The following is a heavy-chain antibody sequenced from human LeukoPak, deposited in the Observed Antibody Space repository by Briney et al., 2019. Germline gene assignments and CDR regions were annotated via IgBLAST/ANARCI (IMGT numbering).Heavy chain of an antibody. D-gene: IGHD1-26*01. V-gene: IGHV4-61*05. CDR3: ARHLRVGTKFDY. CDR2: IYYSGST. CDR1: GGSISSSSYY. J-gene: IGHJ4*02. Sequence: SETLSLTCTVSGGSISSSSYYWSWIRQPPGKGLEWIGYIYYSGSTNYNPSLKSRVTISVDTSKNQFSLKLSSVTAADTAVYYCARHLRVGTKFDYWGQGTLVTVSS.